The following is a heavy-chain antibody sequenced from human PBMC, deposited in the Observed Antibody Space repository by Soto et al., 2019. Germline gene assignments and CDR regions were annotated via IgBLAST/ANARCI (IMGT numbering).Heavy chain of an antibody. V-gene: IGHV3-23*01. Sequence: GGSLRLSCAASGFTFSSYAMSWVRQAPGKGLEWVSAISGSGGSTYYADSVKGRFTISRDNSKNTLYLQMNSLRAEDTAVYYCAKGPGYCSSTSCRRSYNWFDPWGQGTLVTVSS. J-gene: IGHJ5*02. D-gene: IGHD2-2*01. CDR2: ISGSGGST. CDR1: GFTFSSYA. CDR3: AKGPGYCSSTSCRRSYNWFDP.